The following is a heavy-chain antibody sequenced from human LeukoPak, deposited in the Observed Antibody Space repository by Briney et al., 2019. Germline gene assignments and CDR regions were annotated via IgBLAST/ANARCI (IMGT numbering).Heavy chain of an antibody. CDR1: GGFINSHY. V-gene: IGHV4-59*11. D-gene: IGHD6-19*01. J-gene: IGHJ4*02. CDR2: IYYSGST. CDR3: ARDVGEVTGTHFDY. Sequence: SETLSLTCTVSGGFINSHYWSWIRQPPGKGLEWIGYIYYSGSTNYNPSLKSRVTISLDTSENQFSLNLSSVTPADTALYFCARDVGEVTGTHFDYWGQGTLVTV.